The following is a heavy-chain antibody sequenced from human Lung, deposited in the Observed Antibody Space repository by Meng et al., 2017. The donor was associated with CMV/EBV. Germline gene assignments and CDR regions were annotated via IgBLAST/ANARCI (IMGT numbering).Heavy chain of an antibody. D-gene: IGHD3-3*01. CDR1: GVG. CDR2: IYWNDDK. J-gene: IGHJ5*02. V-gene: IGHV2-5*01. CDR3: ARTSITIFGVVIIGEVNWFDP. Sequence: GVGVGWIRQPPGKAREWLALIYWNDDKRYSPSLKSRLTITKDTSKNQVVLTMTNMDPVDTATYYCARTSITIFGVVIIGEVNWFDPWGQGTLVTVSS.